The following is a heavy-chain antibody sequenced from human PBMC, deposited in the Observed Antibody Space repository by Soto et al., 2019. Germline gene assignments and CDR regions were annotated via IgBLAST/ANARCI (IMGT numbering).Heavy chain of an antibody. CDR3: ARGYQLLWFWFDP. Sequence: ASVKVSCTASGYTFTSYAMHWVRQAPGQRLEWMGWINAGNGNTKYSQKFQGRVTITRDTSASTAYMELSSLRSEDTAVYYCARGYQLLWFWFDPWGQGTLVTVSS. D-gene: IGHD2-2*01. V-gene: IGHV1-3*01. J-gene: IGHJ5*02. CDR1: GYTFTSYA. CDR2: INAGNGNT.